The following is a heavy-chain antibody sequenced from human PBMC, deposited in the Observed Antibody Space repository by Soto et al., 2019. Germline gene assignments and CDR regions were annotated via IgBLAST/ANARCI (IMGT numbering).Heavy chain of an antibody. Sequence: QVHLQQWGAGLLKPSETLSLTCAVYGGSFSDTYWNWFRQPPGKGLEWIGEINHNTNTIYNPSLTGRVTISVDTSKNHFSLKLTSVTAADTAVYYCARGVILFRGSFDPWGHGTLVTVSS. D-gene: IGHD2-15*01. V-gene: IGHV4-34*01. J-gene: IGHJ5*02. CDR2: INHNTNT. CDR3: ARGVILFRGSFDP. CDR1: GGSFSDTY.